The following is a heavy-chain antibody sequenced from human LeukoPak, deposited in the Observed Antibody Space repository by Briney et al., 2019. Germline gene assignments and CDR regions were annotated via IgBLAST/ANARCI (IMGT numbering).Heavy chain of an antibody. V-gene: IGHV3-21*01. CDR2: ISSSSNYI. D-gene: IGHD6-19*01. CDR3: ARDPSSGWYLKGWFDP. J-gene: IGHJ5*02. Sequence: GGSLRLSCAASGSTFSSYSMNWVRQAPGKGLEWVSSISSSSNYIYYADSVKGRFTISRDNAKNSLYLQMNSLRAEDTAVYYCARDPSSGWYLKGWFDPWGQGTLVTVSS. CDR1: GSTFSSYS.